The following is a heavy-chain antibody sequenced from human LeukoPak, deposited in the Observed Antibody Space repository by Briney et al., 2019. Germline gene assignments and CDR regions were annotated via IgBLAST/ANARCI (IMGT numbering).Heavy chain of an antibody. CDR3: ARGEDIVVVPAAIVSLGYFDY. J-gene: IGHJ4*02. D-gene: IGHD2-2*02. CDR1: GFTLSSYA. CDR2: ISYDGSNK. Sequence: GGSLRLSRAASGFTLSSYAMHWVRQAPGKGLEWVAVISYDGSNKYYADSVKGRFTISRDNSKNTLYLQMNSLRAEDTAVYYCARGEDIVVVPAAIVSLGYFDYWGQGTLVTVSS. V-gene: IGHV3-30-3*01.